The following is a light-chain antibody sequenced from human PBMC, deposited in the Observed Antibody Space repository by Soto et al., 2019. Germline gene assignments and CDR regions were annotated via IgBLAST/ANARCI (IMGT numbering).Light chain of an antibody. V-gene: IGLV4-60*02. CDR3: ETWDTNTRV. Sequence: QLVLTQSSSASASLGSSVKLTCTLGSGHSSYIIAWHQQQPGKAPRYLMKLEDNGSYNKGSGVPDRFSGSSSGADRYLTISNLQFEYEADYYFETWDTNTRVFGGGTKLTVL. CDR1: SGHSSYI. CDR2: LEDNGSY. J-gene: IGLJ3*02.